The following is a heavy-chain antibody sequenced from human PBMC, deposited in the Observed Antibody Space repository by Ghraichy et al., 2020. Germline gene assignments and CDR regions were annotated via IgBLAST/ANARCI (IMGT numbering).Heavy chain of an antibody. CDR1: GFTFDDYT. Sequence: GGSLRLSCAASGFTFDDYTMHWVRQAPGKGLEWVSLISWDGGSTYYADSVKGRFTISRDNSKNSLYLQMNSLRTEDTALYYCAKDLHSGSYSQGYFDYWGQGTLVTVSS. CDR2: ISWDGGST. D-gene: IGHD1-26*01. J-gene: IGHJ4*02. V-gene: IGHV3-43*01. CDR3: AKDLHSGSYSQGYFDY.